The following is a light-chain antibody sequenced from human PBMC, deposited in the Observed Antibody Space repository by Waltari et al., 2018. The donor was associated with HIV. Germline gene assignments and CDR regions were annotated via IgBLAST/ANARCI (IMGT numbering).Light chain of an antibody. CDR3: CSYAGGRSFVL. Sequence: HSALTHPASVAGSPGQSIPISCTGTVSAVVPYNLVPLYQQYPGKAPKLLIYEVYKRASGVSDRFSGSKSGNTAFLTVAGVKVEDEAAYYCCSYAGGRSFVLFGGGTRLTVL. CDR1: VSAVVPYNL. J-gene: IGLJ3*02. CDR2: EVY. V-gene: IGLV2-23*02.